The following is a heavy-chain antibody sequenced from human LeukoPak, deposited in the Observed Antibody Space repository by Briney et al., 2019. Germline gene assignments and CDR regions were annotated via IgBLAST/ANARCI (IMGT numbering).Heavy chain of an antibody. V-gene: IGHV1-46*01. CDR1: GGTFSSYA. D-gene: IGHD3-10*01. CDR3: ARDYYGSGSYSYRPLYSGDNWFDP. CDR2: INPSGGST. Sequence: GASVKVSCKASGGTFSSYAINWVRQAPGRGLEWMGIINPSGGSTRYAQKFQGRVTMTRDTSTSTFYMELSSLRSEDTAVYYCARDYYGSGSYSYRPLYSGDNWFDPWGQGTLVTVSS. J-gene: IGHJ5*02.